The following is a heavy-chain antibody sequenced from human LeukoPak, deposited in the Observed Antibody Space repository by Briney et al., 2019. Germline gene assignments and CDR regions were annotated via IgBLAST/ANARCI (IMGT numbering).Heavy chain of an antibody. V-gene: IGHV3-23*01. CDR1: GFTFNNYA. Sequence: GASLRLSCAASGFTFNNYAMNWVRQAPGKGLEWVSVITSSGSTYYADSVKGRFTISRDNSKNTLYLQMNSMRAEDTAIYYCAKDLYGDYDFDCWGRGTLVTVSS. J-gene: IGHJ4*02. CDR2: ITSSGST. CDR3: AKDLYGDYDFDC. D-gene: IGHD4-17*01.